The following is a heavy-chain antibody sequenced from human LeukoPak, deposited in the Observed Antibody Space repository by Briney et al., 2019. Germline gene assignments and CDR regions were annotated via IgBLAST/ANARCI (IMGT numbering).Heavy chain of an antibody. Sequence: SSETLSLTCAVYGGSFSGYYWSWIRQPPGKGLEWIGEINHSGSTNYNPSLKSRVTISVDTSKNQFSLKLSSVTAADTAVYYCARPPHYWGQGTLVTVPS. CDR2: INHSGST. CDR1: GGSFSGYY. CDR3: ARPPHY. J-gene: IGHJ4*02. V-gene: IGHV4-34*01.